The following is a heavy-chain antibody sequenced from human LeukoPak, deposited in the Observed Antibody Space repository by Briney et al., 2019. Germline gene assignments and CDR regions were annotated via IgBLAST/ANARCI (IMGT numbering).Heavy chain of an antibody. J-gene: IGHJ4*02. CDR3: ARDHGYSSSFFDY. CDR2: IWYDGSYK. D-gene: IGHD6-13*01. Sequence: QPGGSLRLSCAASGSTFNIYGMHWVRQAPGKGLEWVAVIWYDGSYKYYVDSVKGRFTISRDNSKNTLYLRMNSLRAEDTAVYYCARDHGYSSSFFDYWGQGTLVTVSS. V-gene: IGHV3-33*01. CDR1: GSTFNIYG.